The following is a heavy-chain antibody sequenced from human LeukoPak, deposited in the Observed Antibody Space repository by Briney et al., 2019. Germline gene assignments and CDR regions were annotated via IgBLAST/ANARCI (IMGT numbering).Heavy chain of an antibody. D-gene: IGHD5-24*01. V-gene: IGHV3-21*06. CDR2: ISTSRSYT. J-gene: IGHJ4*02. CDR3: AREMSTIQDLDY. CDR1: GLTVSSNY. Sequence: PGGSLRLSCAASGLTVSSNYMNWVRQAPGKGLEWVSSISTSRSYTFYADSAKGRFTISRDNAKNTLYLQMNSLRAEDTAVYYCAREMSTIQDLDYWGQGTLVTVSS.